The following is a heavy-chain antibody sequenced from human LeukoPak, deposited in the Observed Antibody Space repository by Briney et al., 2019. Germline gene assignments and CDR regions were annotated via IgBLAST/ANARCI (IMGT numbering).Heavy chain of an antibody. Sequence: GGSLRLSCAASGFTFSNYPMHWVRQAPGKGLEWVANIKQDGSEKYYVDSVEGRFTISRDNAKNSLYLQMNSLRAEDTAVYYCARDRNTDFWSGYYTNYFDYWGQGTLVTVSS. V-gene: IGHV3-7*01. J-gene: IGHJ4*02. CDR1: GFTFSNYP. CDR3: ARDRNTDFWSGYYTNYFDY. D-gene: IGHD3-3*01. CDR2: IKQDGSEK.